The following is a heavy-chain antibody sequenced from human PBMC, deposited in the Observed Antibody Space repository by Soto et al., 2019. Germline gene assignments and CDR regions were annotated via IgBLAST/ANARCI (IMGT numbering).Heavy chain of an antibody. CDR2: ISPGSRYP. J-gene: IGHJ5*02. CDR3: VRGGGGGLFDP. D-gene: IGHD2-15*01. CDR1: GFTFSDYY. Sequence: KPGGSLRLSCARSGFTFSDYYMSWIRQAPGKGLEWLSYISPGSRYPAYADSVKGRFTISRDNARRSLSLQMNSLTVDDTAIYYCVRGGGGGLFDPWGQGSMVTVSS. V-gene: IGHV3-11*06.